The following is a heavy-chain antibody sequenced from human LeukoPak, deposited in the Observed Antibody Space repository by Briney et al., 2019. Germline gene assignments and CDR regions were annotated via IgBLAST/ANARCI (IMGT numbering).Heavy chain of an antibody. D-gene: IGHD6-19*01. CDR1: GFMFRSFE. V-gene: IGHV3-48*03. CDR2: ISSGAITM. CDR3: ALLAVASDFDY. Sequence: PGGSLRLSCAASGFMFRSFEMYWVRQAPGKGLEWIAYISSGAITMYYADSVKGRFTISRDDAKNSLFLQMNSLRAEDTAVYYCALLAVASDFDYWGKGALVTVSS. J-gene: IGHJ4*02.